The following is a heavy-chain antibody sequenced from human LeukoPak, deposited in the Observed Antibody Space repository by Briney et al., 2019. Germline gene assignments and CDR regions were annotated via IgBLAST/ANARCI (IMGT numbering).Heavy chain of an antibody. CDR2: ISSSSSTI. Sequence: GGSLRLSCAASGFTFSSYSMNWVRQAPGKGLEWVSYISSSSSTIYYADSVKGRFTISRDNAKNSLYLQMNSLRAEDTAVYYCARDQYSGSYYYDYWGQGTLVTVSS. CDR3: ARDQYSGSYYYDY. V-gene: IGHV3-48*04. D-gene: IGHD1-26*01. J-gene: IGHJ4*02. CDR1: GFTFSSYS.